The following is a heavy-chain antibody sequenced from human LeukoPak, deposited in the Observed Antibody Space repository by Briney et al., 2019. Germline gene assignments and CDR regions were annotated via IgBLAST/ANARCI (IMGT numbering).Heavy chain of an antibody. Sequence: GASVKVSCKASGGTFSSYAISWVRQAPGQGLEWMGGIIPIFGTANYAQKFQGRVTMTTGTSTSTAYMELRSLRSDDTAVYYCARYFYDSNGYYIRKFDYWGQGTLVTVSS. CDR1: GGTFSSYA. D-gene: IGHD3-22*01. V-gene: IGHV1-69*05. CDR3: ARYFYDSNGYYIRKFDY. J-gene: IGHJ4*02. CDR2: IIPIFGTA.